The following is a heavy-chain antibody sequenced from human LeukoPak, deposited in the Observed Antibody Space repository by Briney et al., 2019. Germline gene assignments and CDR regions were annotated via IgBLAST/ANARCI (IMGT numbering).Heavy chain of an antibody. V-gene: IGHV4-59*01. CDR1: GGSISRYY. CDR2: ISYSGST. J-gene: IGHJ3*02. D-gene: IGHD2-15*01. CDR3: ASDRMRQYAFEI. Sequence: SETLSLTCTVSGGSISRYYWNWIRQPPGKGLEWIGYISYSGSTNYNPSLKSRVTISVNTSENQFSLRLSSVTAADTAVYYCASDRMRQYAFEIWGQGTMVTVSS.